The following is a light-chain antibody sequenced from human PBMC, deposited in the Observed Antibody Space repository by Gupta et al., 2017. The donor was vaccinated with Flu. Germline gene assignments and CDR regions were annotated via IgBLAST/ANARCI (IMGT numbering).Light chain of an antibody. Sequence: EIVLTQSPGTLSLSPGERATLSCRASQSVNSNYFTWYQQKPGQAPRLLLYGASRRGTGIPDTFSGSGSGTAFTLTIIRRVPQDFAVYYCHQEGNSSLTFGGGTKVEIK. CDR3: HQEGNSSLT. CDR2: GAS. J-gene: IGKJ4*01. V-gene: IGKV3-20*01. CDR1: QSVNSNY.